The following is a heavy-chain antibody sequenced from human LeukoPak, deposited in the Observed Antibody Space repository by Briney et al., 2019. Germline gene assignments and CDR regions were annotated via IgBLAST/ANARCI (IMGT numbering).Heavy chain of an antibody. Sequence: SNSTIYYADSVKGRFTISRDNAKNSLYLQMNSLRAGDTAVYYCARTIEMATISYFDYWGQGTLVTVSS. CDR3: ARTIEMATISYFDY. V-gene: IGHV3-69-1*02. CDR2: SNSTI. J-gene: IGHJ4*02. D-gene: IGHD5-24*01.